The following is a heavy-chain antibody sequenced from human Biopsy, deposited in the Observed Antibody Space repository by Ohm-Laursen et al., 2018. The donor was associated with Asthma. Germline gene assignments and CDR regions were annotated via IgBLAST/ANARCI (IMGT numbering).Heavy chain of an antibody. CDR1: GFSFSDYY. V-gene: IGHV3-11*01. CDR3: ARVFESSEWGPFYHFGLDV. CDR2: ISSSGSTT. Sequence: GSLRLSCAASGFSFSDYYMTWMRQAPGKGLEWVSSISSSGSTTYPAESVKGRFTISRDNAQKSLFLQMGSLRAEDTAIYYCARVFESSEWGPFYHFGLDVWGQGTTVAVPS. D-gene: IGHD6-25*01. J-gene: IGHJ6*02.